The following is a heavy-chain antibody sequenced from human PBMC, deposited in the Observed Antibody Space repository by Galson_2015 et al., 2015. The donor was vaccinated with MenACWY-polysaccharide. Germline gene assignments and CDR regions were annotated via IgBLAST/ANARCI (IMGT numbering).Heavy chain of an antibody. D-gene: IGHD3-22*01. CDR3: ARVRISGYYVADY. CDR2: IREGGSQK. V-gene: IGHV3-7*01. J-gene: IGHJ4*02. Sequence: SLRLSCAASGFSFSNKWMNWVRQAPGKGLECVATIREGGSQKHYVDSVKGRFTISRDDAKNSLYLQMNSLRAEDTAVYYCARVRISGYYVADYWGQGTLVTVSS. CDR1: GFSFSNKW.